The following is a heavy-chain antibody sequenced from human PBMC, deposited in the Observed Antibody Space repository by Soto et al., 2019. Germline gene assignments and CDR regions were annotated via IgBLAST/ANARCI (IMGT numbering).Heavy chain of an antibody. V-gene: IGHV3-48*03. CDR2: ISHNGGTT. J-gene: IGHJ6*02. Sequence: EEQLVEAGGRLVRPGGSLRLSCAASGFRFSDYDMNWVRQAPGGGLEWVSKISHNGGTTYYADSVKGRFTISRDNAKNSLSLQLSSLRAEDTAVYYCARDEVRFYYETSGPGRADYSYYGMDVWGQGTTVTVSS. D-gene: IGHD3-22*01. CDR1: GFRFSDYD. CDR3: ARDEVRFYYETSGPGRADYSYYGMDV.